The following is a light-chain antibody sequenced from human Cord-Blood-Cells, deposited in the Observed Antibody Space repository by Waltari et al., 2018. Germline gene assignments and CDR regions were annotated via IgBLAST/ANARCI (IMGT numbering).Light chain of an antibody. CDR2: DVS. V-gene: IGLV2-14*01. Sequence: QSALTQPASVSGSPGQSITISCTGTSSDVGGYNYVSWYLQHPGKAPKLMIYDVSNRPSGVSNSFSGSKSGNTASLTISGLQAEDEADYYCSSYTSSSTLVFGGGTKLTVL. J-gene: IGLJ3*02. CDR3: SSYTSSSTLV. CDR1: SSDVGGYNY.